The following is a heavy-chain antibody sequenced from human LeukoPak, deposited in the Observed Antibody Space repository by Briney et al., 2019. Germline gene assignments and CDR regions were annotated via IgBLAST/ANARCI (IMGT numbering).Heavy chain of an antibody. J-gene: IGHJ4*02. CDR3: ARYYGDY. Sequence: ASVKVSCKTSGYTFTTYYIHWVRQAPGQGLKWMGWIDPKSGGPNYAQKFQGRVTMTRDTSINTAYMELSGLRSDDTAVYFCARYYGDYWGQGTLVIVSS. CDR2: IDPKSGGP. CDR1: GYTFTTYY. V-gene: IGHV1-2*02.